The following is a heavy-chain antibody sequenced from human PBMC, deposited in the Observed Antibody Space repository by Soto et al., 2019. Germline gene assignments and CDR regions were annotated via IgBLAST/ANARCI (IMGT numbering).Heavy chain of an antibody. J-gene: IGHJ4*02. D-gene: IGHD2-15*01. CDR2: ISYDGSNK. CDR1: GFTFRSYG. V-gene: IGHV3-30*18. CDR3: AKAWYY. Sequence: GGSLRPSRGASGFTFRSYGMHWVRQAPGKGLEWVAVISYDGSNKYYADSVKGRFTISRDNSKNTLYLQMNSLRAEDTAVYYCAKAWYYWGQGTLVTVSS.